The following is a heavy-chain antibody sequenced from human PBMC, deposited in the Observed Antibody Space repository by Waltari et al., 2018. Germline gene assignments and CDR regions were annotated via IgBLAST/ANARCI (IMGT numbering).Heavy chain of an antibody. CDR2: RWYDGSNK. CDR3: ARDPGGSYYEYYFDY. V-gene: IGHV3-33*01. Sequence: QVQLVESGGGVVQPGRSLRLSCAASGFTFSSYGMHWVRQAPGKGLRWVAVRWYDGSNKYYADSVKGRFTISRDNSKNTLYLQMNSLRAEDTAVYYCARDPGGSYYEYYFDYWGQGTLVTVSS. D-gene: IGHD1-26*01. CDR1: GFTFSSYG. J-gene: IGHJ4*02.